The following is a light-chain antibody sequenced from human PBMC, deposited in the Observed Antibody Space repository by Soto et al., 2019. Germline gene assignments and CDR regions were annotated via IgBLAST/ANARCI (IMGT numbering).Light chain of an antibody. CDR2: AAS. V-gene: IGKV1-16*01. J-gene: IGKJ5*01. Sequence: DIQMTQSPSSLSASVGDRVTITCRASQNIAKYLTWFQQKPGKAPKLLIYAASSLQSGVPSRFSGSGSGTEFTLTISSLQPDDFATYYCQQHNSFSITFGQGTRLEIK. CDR1: QNIAKY. CDR3: QQHNSFSIT.